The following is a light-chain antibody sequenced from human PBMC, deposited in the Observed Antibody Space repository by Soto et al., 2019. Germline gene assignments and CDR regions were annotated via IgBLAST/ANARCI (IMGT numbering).Light chain of an antibody. Sequence: DIGMSQTPLSLSVTPGQPASISCKSSQSLLHSDGKNYLYWYLQKPGQPPQLLIYEVSNRFSGVAYRLSGRESGTHLTLKISRVEAEEVGIYYCMQSIQLPSTSSQATRLEIK. CDR2: EVS. J-gene: IGKJ5*01. CDR3: MQSIQLPST. V-gene: IGKV2D-29*01. CDR1: QSLLHSDGKNY.